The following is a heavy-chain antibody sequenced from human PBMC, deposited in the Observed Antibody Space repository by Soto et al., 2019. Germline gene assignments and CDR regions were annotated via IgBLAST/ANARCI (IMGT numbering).Heavy chain of an antibody. CDR3: ARFGAAAAHDDN. CDR1: GVSISANH. V-gene: IGHV4-59*01. CDR2: VHFSGST. J-gene: IGHJ4*02. Sequence: QVRLQESGPGLVKPSQTLSLTCDVSGVSISANHWCWIRQAPGKGLEWVGYVHFSGSTTYNPSLEPRLNISFDMSKSQVYLQLTSVTAADTAVYYCARFGAAAAHDDNWGRGVLVTVSS. D-gene: IGHD6-13*01.